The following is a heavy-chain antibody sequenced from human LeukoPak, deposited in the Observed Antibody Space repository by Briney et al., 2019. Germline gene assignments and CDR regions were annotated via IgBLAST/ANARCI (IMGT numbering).Heavy chain of an antibody. V-gene: IGHV3-30*18. J-gene: IGHJ4*02. CDR2: ISYDGSNK. CDR3: AKSVRFGNMGVDY. Sequence: PGRSLRLSCAAPGFTFSSYGMHWVRQVPGKGLEWVAVISYDGSNKYYADSVKGRFTISRDNSKNTLYLQMNSLRAEDTAVYYCAKSVRFGNMGVDYWGQGTLVTVSS. CDR1: GFTFSSYG. D-gene: IGHD3-10*01.